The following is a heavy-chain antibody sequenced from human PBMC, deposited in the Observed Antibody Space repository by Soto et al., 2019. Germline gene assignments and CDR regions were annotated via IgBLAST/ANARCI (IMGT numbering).Heavy chain of an antibody. Sequence: PGESLKISCKGSGYSFTNYWIGWVRQMPGKGLEWMGIIYPGDSGTRYSPSFQGQVTISADKSSSTAYLQWSSLKASDTAIYYCARRAPDTEHFQHWGQGTLVTVSS. CDR2: IYPGDSGT. D-gene: IGHD1-26*01. CDR1: GYSFTNYW. V-gene: IGHV5-51*01. CDR3: ARRAPDTEHFQH. J-gene: IGHJ1*01.